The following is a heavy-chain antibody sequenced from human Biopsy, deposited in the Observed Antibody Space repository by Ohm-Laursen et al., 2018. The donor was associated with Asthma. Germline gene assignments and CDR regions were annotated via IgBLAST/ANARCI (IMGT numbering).Heavy chain of an antibody. Sequence: GSLRLSCAASGFTFGDYWMSWVRQVPGKGLEWVANIKHDGTEKNHVDSLKGRFTISRDNAKNSLYLQMNSLRAEDTAVYYCARDGPELPTELDYWGPGTLVTVS. J-gene: IGHJ4*02. V-gene: IGHV3-7*01. D-gene: IGHD1-14*01. CDR1: GFTFGDYW. CDR3: ARDGPELPTELDY. CDR2: IKHDGTEK.